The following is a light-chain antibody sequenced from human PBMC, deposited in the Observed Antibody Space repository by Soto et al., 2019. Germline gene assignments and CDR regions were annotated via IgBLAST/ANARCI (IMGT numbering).Light chain of an antibody. CDR1: SSDVGSYNL. J-gene: IGLJ1*01. CDR2: EVN. V-gene: IGLV2-23*02. CDR3: CSYAGSTYV. Sequence: QSVLTQPASVSGSPGQSITISCTGTSSDVGSYNLVSWYQQHPGKAPKLMIYEVNKRPSGVSNRFSGSKSGNTASLTISGLQAEDEADYYCCSYAGSTYVFGTGTKVTVL.